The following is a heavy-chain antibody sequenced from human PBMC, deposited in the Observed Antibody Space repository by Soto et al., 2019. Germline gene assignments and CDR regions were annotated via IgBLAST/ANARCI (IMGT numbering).Heavy chain of an antibody. D-gene: IGHD1-26*01. J-gene: IGHJ1*01. CDR1: GGSISSSTYY. CDR2: IYYSGNT. CDR3: ARHGYNTGSYAEYFQH. Sequence: QLQLQESGPGLVKPSETLSLTCTVSGGSISSSTYYWGWIRQPPGKGLEWIGSIYYSGNTYYSPSLNSRVTMSVDTSKNQFSLRLSSVTAADTAVYYCARHGYNTGSYAEYFQHWGQGTRVTVAS. V-gene: IGHV4-39*01.